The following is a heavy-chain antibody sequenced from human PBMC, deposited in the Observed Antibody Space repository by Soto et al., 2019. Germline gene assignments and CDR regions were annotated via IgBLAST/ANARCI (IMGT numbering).Heavy chain of an antibody. D-gene: IGHD2-2*02. Sequence: PGESLKISCKGSGYSFTSYWISWVRQMPGKGLEWMGRIDPSDSYTNYSPSFQGHVTISADKSISTAYLQWSSLKASDTAMYYCARRSIDIVVVPAAIRSYYYYYGMDVWGQGTPVTVSS. V-gene: IGHV5-10-1*01. CDR2: IDPSDSYT. J-gene: IGHJ6*02. CDR1: GYSFTSYW. CDR3: ARRSIDIVVVPAAIRSYYYYYGMDV.